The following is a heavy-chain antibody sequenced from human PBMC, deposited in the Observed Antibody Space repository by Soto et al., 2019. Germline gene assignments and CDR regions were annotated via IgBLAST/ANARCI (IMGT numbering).Heavy chain of an antibody. Sequence: QVQLVQSGAEVKKPGSSVRVSGKASGGTFSSYAISWVRQAPGQGFEWMGGIIPSFGKANYAQKFQGRVTITEAESTSTDYMELSSLRSEDTAVYYCARKGDSSSEWFDPWGQGTLVTVS. J-gene: IGHJ5*02. V-gene: IGHV1-69*01. CDR3: ARKGDSSSEWFDP. D-gene: IGHD6-6*01. CDR1: GGTFSSYA. CDR2: IIPSFGKA.